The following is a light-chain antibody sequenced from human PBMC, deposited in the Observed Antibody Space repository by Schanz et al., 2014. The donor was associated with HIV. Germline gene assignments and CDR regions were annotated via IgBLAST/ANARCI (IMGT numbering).Light chain of an antibody. Sequence: DIQMTQPPSTLSASVGDKVVISCRASQSISTWLAWYQQKPGKAPRLLIYEASTLESGVPSRFSGSGSGTDFTLTISSLQPEDFATYYCQQANSFPWTFGQGTKVEIK. V-gene: IGKV1-5*03. CDR1: QSISTW. CDR3: QQANSFPWT. CDR2: EAS. J-gene: IGKJ1*01.